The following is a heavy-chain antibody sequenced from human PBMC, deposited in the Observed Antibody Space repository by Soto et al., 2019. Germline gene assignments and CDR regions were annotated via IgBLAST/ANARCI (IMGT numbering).Heavy chain of an antibody. V-gene: IGHV1-69*01. CDR1: GGTFSSYA. CDR2: IIPIFGTA. Sequence: QVQLVQSGAEVKKPGSSVKVSCKASGGTFSSYAISWVRQAPGQGLEWMGGIIPIFGTANYAQKFQGRVPITGDESTSTAYMELSSLKTEDTAVYYCALEGGYDLRYNWFDPWGQGTLVTVSS. CDR3: ALEGGYDLRYNWFDP. J-gene: IGHJ5*02. D-gene: IGHD5-12*01.